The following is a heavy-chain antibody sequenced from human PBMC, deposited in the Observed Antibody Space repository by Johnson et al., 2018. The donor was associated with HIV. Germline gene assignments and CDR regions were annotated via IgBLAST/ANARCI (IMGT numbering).Heavy chain of an antibody. CDR2: IYSGGST. CDR1: GFTVSSNY. D-gene: IGHD3-22*01. J-gene: IGHJ3*02. CDR3: ARDRAEAYYYDSSGRKSGFDI. V-gene: IGHV3-66*01. Sequence: VQLVESGGGLVQPGGSLRLSCAASGFTVSSNYMSWVRQAPGKGLAWVSVIYSGGSTYYADSVKGRCTISRDNSKNTLYLQMNSLRAEDTAVYYCARDRAEAYYYDSSGRKSGFDIWGQGTMVTVSS.